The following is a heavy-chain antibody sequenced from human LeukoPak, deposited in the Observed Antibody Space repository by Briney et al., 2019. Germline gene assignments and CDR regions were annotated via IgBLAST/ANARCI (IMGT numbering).Heavy chain of an antibody. CDR2: IYYSGST. D-gene: IGHD6-19*01. CDR3: ARGAGSGWYWFDP. V-gene: IGHV4-61*08. Sequence: SETLSLTCTVSGGPISSGGYYWSWICQHPGKGLEWIGYIYYSGSTNYNPSLKSRVTISVDTSKNQFSLKLSSVTAADTAVYYCARGAGSGWYWFDPWGQGTLVTVSS. CDR1: GGPISSGGYY. J-gene: IGHJ5*02.